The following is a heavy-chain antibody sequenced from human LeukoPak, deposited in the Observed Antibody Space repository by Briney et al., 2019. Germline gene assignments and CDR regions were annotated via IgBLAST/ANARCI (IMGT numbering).Heavy chain of an antibody. Sequence: GGSLRLSCAASGFTFSSYAMSWVRQAPGKGLEWVSIISDGGGSTYYSDSVKGRFTISRDNSKNTPYLQMNSLRAEDTAVYYCARGLGRELDGAFDIWGQGTMVTVSS. CDR3: ARGLGRELDGAFDI. D-gene: IGHD3-10*01. CDR2: ISDGGGST. CDR1: GFTFSSYA. V-gene: IGHV3-23*01. J-gene: IGHJ3*02.